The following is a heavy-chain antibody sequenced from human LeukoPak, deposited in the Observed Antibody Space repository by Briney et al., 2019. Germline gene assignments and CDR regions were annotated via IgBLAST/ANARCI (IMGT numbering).Heavy chain of an antibody. Sequence: PGGSLRLSRAASGFTFSTYAMSWVRQAPGKGLEWVSGISGSGGSKTYYADSVKGRFTISRDNSKNTLYLQMNSLRAEDTAVYYCATPPRGITDVDYWGQGTLVTVSS. J-gene: IGHJ4*02. CDR2: ISGSGGSKT. CDR1: GFTFSTYA. V-gene: IGHV3-23*01. CDR3: ATPPRGITDVDY. D-gene: IGHD3-10*01.